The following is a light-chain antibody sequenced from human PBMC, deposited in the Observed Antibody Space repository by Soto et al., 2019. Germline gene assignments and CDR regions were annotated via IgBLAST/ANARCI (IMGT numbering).Light chain of an antibody. CDR3: QQYNSYSWT. V-gene: IGKV1-5*03. CDR1: QSISNY. J-gene: IGKJ1*01. Sequence: DIQMTQSPSTLSASVGDRVTIACRASQSISNYLAWYQQKPGKAPKLLIYKASSLESGVPSRFSGSGSGTEFTLTISSLQPDDFANYYCQQYNSYSWTFGQGTKVEIK. CDR2: KAS.